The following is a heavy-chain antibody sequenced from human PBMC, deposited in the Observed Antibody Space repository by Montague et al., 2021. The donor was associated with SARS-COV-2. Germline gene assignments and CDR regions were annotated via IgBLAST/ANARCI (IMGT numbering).Heavy chain of an antibody. CDR2: INHCGST. Sequence: SETLSLICAVHGTSFSGYYWNWIRQPPGKGLEWIGEINHCGSTKYSPSLKSRLTISADTSKNQFSLKLTSVSAADTAVYYCARLGDGVVPSPILGVGPYYSYYYMDVWGKGTTVTVSS. D-gene: IGHD3-10*01. CDR1: GTSFSGYY. J-gene: IGHJ6*03. V-gene: IGHV4-34*01. CDR3: ARLGDGVVPSPILGVGPYYSYYYMDV.